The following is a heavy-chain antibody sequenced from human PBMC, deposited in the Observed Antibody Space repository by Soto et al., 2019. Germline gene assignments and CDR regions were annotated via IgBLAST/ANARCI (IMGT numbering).Heavy chain of an antibody. J-gene: IGHJ4*02. CDR3: VKDVWDY. CDR1: GFTFSGYT. Sequence: GGSLRLSCAASGFTFSGYTMNWVRQAPGKGLEWVAVIGNSGDGTHYADSVKGRFTISRDNSKNTLYLQMERLRAGDTAVYYCVKDVWDYWGQGVLVTVSS. CDR2: IGNSGDGT. D-gene: IGHD2-21*01. V-gene: IGHV3-23*01.